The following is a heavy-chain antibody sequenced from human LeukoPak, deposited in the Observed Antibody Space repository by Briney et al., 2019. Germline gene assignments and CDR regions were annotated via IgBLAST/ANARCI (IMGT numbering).Heavy chain of an antibody. J-gene: IGHJ5*02. CDR3: ARVPSPGVRGVSIGNWFDP. Sequence: SVKASCKASGGTFSSYAINWVRQAPGQGLEWMGGIIPIFGTANYAQKFQGRVTITTDESTSTAYMELSSLRSEDTAVYYCARVPSPGVRGVSIGNWFDPWGQGTLVTVSS. D-gene: IGHD3-10*01. CDR1: GGTFSSYA. CDR2: IIPIFGTA. V-gene: IGHV1-69*05.